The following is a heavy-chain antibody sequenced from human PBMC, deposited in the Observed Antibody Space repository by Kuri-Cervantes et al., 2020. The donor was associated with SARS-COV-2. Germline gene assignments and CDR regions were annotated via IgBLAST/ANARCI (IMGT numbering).Heavy chain of an antibody. CDR1: GGPFSGYY. J-gene: IGHJ5*02. CDR2: INHSGST. D-gene: IGHD2-2*01. V-gene: IGHV4-34*01. Sequence: GSLRLSCAVYGGPFSGYYWSWIRQPPGKGLEWIGEINHSGSTNYNPSLKSRVTISVDTSKNQFSLKLSSVTAADTAVYYCARPLGYCSSTSCPGWFDPWGQGTLVTVSS. CDR3: ARPLGYCSSTSCPGWFDP.